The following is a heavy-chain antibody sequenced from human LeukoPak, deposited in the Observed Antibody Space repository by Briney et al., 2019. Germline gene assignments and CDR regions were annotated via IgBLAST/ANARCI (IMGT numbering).Heavy chain of an antibody. J-gene: IGHJ4*02. V-gene: IGHV3-30-3*01. CDR3: AKDPDNWGVDY. D-gene: IGHD7-27*01. CDR1: GFTFSSYA. CDR2: ISYDGSNK. Sequence: GRSLRLSCAASGFTFSSYAMHWVRQAPGKGLEWVAVISYDGSNKYYADSVKGRFTISRDNSKNTLYLQMNSLRAEDTAVYYCAKDPDNWGVDYWGQGTLVTVSS.